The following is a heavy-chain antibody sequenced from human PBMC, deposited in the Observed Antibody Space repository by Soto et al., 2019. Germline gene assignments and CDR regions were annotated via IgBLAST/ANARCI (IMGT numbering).Heavy chain of an antibody. V-gene: IGHV3-23*01. Sequence: EVQLLESGGGLVQPGGSLRLSCAASGFTFSSYAMSWVRQAPGKGLEWVSAISGSGGSTYYADSVKGRFTISRDNSKNTLYLKMNSLRAEDTAVYYCAKDPIQLWLPFDYWGQGTLVTVSS. CDR3: AKDPIQLWLPFDY. CDR2: ISGSGGST. D-gene: IGHD5-18*01. J-gene: IGHJ4*02. CDR1: GFTFSSYA.